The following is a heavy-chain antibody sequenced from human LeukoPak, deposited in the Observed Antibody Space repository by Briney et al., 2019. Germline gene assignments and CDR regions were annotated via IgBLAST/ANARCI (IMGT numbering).Heavy chain of an antibody. V-gene: IGHV1-18*01. Sequence: GASVKVSCTASGYTFTSYGISWVRQAPGQGLEWMGWISAYNGNTDYARSLQGRVTMTIDTSTSTVYMELRSLRSDDTAVYYCARDVGRSYDLDYWGQGTLVTVSS. CDR1: GYTFTSYG. CDR2: ISAYNGNT. J-gene: IGHJ4*02. D-gene: IGHD3-16*01. CDR3: ARDVGRSYDLDY.